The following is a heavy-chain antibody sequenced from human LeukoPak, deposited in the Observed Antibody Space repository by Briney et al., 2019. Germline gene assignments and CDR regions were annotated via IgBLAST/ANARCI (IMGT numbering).Heavy chain of an antibody. V-gene: IGHV3-74*01. Sequence: GGSLRLSCAASRFIFSSYGMHWVRQAPGKRLMWVSRINSEGISSNYADSMKGRCTISRDNAKKTLYLQMDSLRAEDTAVYYCARGLAVAGAGVLDSWGQGTLVTVSS. J-gene: IGHJ4*02. CDR3: ARGLAVAGAGVLDS. CDR1: RFIFSSYG. D-gene: IGHD6-19*01. CDR2: INSEGISS.